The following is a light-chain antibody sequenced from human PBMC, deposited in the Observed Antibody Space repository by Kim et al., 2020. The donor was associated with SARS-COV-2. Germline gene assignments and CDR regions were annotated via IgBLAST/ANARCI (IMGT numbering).Light chain of an antibody. J-gene: IGKJ1*01. CDR3: LQHGNFPPT. V-gene: IGKV1-17*01. CDR2: SAF. CDR1: QDIRDD. Sequence: DIQMTQSPSSLSASIGDRVTITCWASQDIRDDLGWYQQKPGTAPRRLIYSAFRLQSGVPSRFSGSGSGTVFTLTISSLQPDDFATYYCLQHGNFPPTFGQGTKVDIK.